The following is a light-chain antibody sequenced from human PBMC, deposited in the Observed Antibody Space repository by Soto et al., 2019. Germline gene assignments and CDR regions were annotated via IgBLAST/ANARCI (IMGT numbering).Light chain of an antibody. J-gene: IGKJ5*01. CDR3: QEYAFSPPIT. CDR2: DAS. CDR1: QSISEF. V-gene: IGKV3-11*01. Sequence: VVLTQSPATLSLSPGERATLSCRASQSISEFLAWYQQKPGQAPRLLIYDASNRATGTPDRFSGSGSGTDFTLTISRLEPGDSAVYYCQEYAFSPPITFGPGTRLEI.